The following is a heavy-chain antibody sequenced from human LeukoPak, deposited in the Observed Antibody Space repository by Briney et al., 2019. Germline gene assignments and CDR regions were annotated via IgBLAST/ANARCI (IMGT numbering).Heavy chain of an antibody. J-gene: IGHJ4*02. CDR3: TSFSSGSYSY. Sequence: GGSLRLSCAVSGLTFSSAWMTWVRQAPGKGLEWVGRIKSKTDGGTTDYTAPVKGRFTISTHDSKNTVYLQMNSLRTDDTAVYYCTSFSSGSYSYWGQGMLVTVSS. CDR1: GLTFSSAW. V-gene: IGHV3-15*01. CDR2: IKSKTDGGTT. D-gene: IGHD1-26*01.